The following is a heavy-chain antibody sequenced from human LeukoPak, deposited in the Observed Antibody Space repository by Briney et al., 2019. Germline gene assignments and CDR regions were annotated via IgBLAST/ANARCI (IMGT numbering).Heavy chain of an antibody. CDR1: GGSISSSSYY. V-gene: IGHV4-39*01. D-gene: IGHD3-22*01. J-gene: IGHJ2*01. CDR3: ARHVGITTMIVVYWYFDL. CDR2: IYYSGST. Sequence: PSETLSLTCTVPGGSISSSSYYWGWIRHPPGKGLEWIGSIYYSGSTYYNPSLKSRVTISVDTSKNQFSLKLSSVTAADTAVYYCARHVGITTMIVVYWYFDLWGRGTLVTVSS.